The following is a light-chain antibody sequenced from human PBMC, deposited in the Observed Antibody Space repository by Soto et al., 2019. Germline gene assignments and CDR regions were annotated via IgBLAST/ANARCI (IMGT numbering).Light chain of an antibody. CDR2: DAS. CDR3: QQSGYCIT. J-gene: IGKJ5*01. Sequence: IVLTQSPATLSLSPGERATLSCRASQSVSSYLAWYQQQPGQAPRLLIYDASNRATGIPARFSGSGSGTDFPLTISILEHEYFAVYYQQQSGYCITFGRGTRLEIK. CDR1: QSVSSY. V-gene: IGKV3-11*01.